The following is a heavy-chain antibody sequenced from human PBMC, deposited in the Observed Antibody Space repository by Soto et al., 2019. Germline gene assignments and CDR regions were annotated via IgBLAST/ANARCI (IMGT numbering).Heavy chain of an antibody. CDR3: ARGTTTSAFSAMDV. CDR1: GFTFSYHA. J-gene: IGHJ6*02. V-gene: IGHV3-30-3*01. CDR2: ISYDGDNK. D-gene: IGHD1-1*01. Sequence: QVQLVESGGGVVQPGRSLRLSCAASGFTFSYHALNWVRQAPGKGLEWVAVISYDGDNKYIAESVKGRFTISRDNSKNTMSLQMNSLRAEDTAMYSCARGTTTSAFSAMDVWGQGTTVTVSS.